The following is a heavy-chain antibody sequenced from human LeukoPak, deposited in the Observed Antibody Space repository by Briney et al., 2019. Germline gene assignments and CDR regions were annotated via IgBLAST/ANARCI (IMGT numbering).Heavy chain of an antibody. D-gene: IGHD2-15*01. CDR1: GFTFSSYA. V-gene: IGHV3-30*04. J-gene: IGHJ4*02. CDR2: ISYDGSNK. CDR3: ASTPNGVAAIYFDY. Sequence: GRSLRLSCAASGFTFSSYAMHWVRQAPGKGLEWVAVISYDGSNKYYADSVKGRFTISRDNAKNTLYLQMNSLRAGDTAVYYCASTPNGVAAIYFDYWGQGTLVTVSP.